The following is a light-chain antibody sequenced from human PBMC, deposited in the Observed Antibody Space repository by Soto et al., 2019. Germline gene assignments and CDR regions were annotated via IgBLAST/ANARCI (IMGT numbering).Light chain of an antibody. V-gene: IGLV1-40*01. J-gene: IGLJ2*01. Sequence: QSVLTQPPSVSGAPGQRVTISCTGSSSNIGAGYDVHWYQQLPGTAPKLLIYGNSNRPSGVPDRFSGSKSGTSASLAITGXXAEDEADYYCQSYDSSLSGSKFGGGTKLTVL. CDR3: QSYDSSLSGSK. CDR1: SSNIGAGYD. CDR2: GNS.